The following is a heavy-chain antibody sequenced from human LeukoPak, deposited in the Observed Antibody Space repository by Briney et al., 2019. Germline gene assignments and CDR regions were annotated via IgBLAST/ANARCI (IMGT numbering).Heavy chain of an antibody. J-gene: IGHJ4*02. CDR2: ISAYNGNT. CDR1: GYTFTSYG. D-gene: IGHD6-19*01. Sequence: ASVKVSCKASGYTFTSYGISWVRQAPGQGLEWMGWISAYNGNTNYAQKLQGRVTMTTDTSTSTAYMELRSLRSDDTAVYYCARTEGSGWIRFRSDPRPFDYWGQGTLSPSPQ. CDR3: ARTEGSGWIRFRSDPRPFDY. V-gene: IGHV1-18*01.